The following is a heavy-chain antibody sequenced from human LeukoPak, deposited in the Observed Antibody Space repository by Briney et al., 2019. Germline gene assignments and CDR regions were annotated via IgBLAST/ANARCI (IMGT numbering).Heavy chain of an antibody. Sequence: GGSLRLICTVSGFTVTSTHMDWVRQAPGKGLEWVSVIYSGGSTYYADSVKGRFTISRDNSKNTLYLQMNSLRAEDTAVYYGARVTYYFGSGSYYNPYYYYGMDVWVQGTTVTVSS. CDR3: ARVTYYFGSGSYYNPYYYYGMDV. CDR1: GFTVTSTH. D-gene: IGHD3-10*01. V-gene: IGHV3-66*01. CDR2: IYSGGST. J-gene: IGHJ6*02.